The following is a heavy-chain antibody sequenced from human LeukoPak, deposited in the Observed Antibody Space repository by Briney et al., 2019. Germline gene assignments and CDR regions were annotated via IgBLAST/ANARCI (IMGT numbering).Heavy chain of an antibody. CDR2: IWYDGSNK. Sequence: GGSLRLSCAASGFTFSSYGMHWVRQAPGKGLEWVAVIWYDGSNKYYADSVKGRFTISRDNSKNTLYLQMNSLRAEDTAVYYCARARGSSWQIDYWGQGTLVTVSS. D-gene: IGHD6-13*01. J-gene: IGHJ4*02. CDR3: ARARGSSWQIDY. V-gene: IGHV3-33*01. CDR1: GFTFSSYG.